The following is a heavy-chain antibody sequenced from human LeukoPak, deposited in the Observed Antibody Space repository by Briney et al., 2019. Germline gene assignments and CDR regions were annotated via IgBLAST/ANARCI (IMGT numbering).Heavy chain of an antibody. CDR3: ARGAPREYNYSYADY. D-gene: IGHD5-18*01. Sequence: SETLSLTCAVSGGSISSSHWWGWVRQPPGKGLECIGEIYHTGYTNYNPSLKSRVTISVDKSKNQFSLKLSSVTAADTAVYYCARGAPREYNYSYADYWGQGTLVTVSS. J-gene: IGHJ4*02. V-gene: IGHV4-4*02. CDR1: GGSISSSHW. CDR2: IYHTGYT.